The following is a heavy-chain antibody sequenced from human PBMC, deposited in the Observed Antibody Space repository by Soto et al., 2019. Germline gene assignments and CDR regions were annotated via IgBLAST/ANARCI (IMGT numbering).Heavy chain of an antibody. J-gene: IGHJ5*02. CDR1: GGSISSGDYY. D-gene: IGHD3-16*01. V-gene: IGHV4-30-4*01. Sequence: SETLSLTCTVSGGSISSGDYYWSWIRQPPGKGLEWIGYIYYSGSTYYNPSLKSRVTISVDTSKNQFSLKLSSVTAADTAVYYCAREKRFGGVPSWFDPWGQGTLVTVSS. CDR3: AREKRFGGVPSWFDP. CDR2: IYYSGST.